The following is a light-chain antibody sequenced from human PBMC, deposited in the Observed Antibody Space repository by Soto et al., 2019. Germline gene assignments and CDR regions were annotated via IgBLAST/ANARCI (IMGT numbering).Light chain of an antibody. Sequence: DIVMTQSPDSLAVSLGERATSNCKSSQSVLYSSNNKNYLAWYQQKAGQPPSLLFYWASTRQSGVPDRFIGSGSGTDFTLTITSLQADDVAVYYCQQHFNPPITFGQGTRLEIK. CDR2: WAS. J-gene: IGKJ5*01. CDR1: QSVLYSSNNKNY. V-gene: IGKV4-1*01. CDR3: QQHFNPPIT.